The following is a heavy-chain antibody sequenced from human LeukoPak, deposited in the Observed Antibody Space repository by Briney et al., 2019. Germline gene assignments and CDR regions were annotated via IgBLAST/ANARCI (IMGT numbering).Heavy chain of an antibody. CDR1: EFTFSSYS. CDR2: ISSSSSYI. V-gene: IGHV3-21*01. Sequence: SGGSLRLSCAASEFTFSSYSMNWVRQAPGKGLEWVSSISSSSSYIYYADSVKGRFTISRDNAENSLYLQMNSLRAEDTAVYYCARRTLLWFGELYYFDYWGQGTLVTVSS. CDR3: ARRTLLWFGELYYFDY. J-gene: IGHJ4*02. D-gene: IGHD3-10*01.